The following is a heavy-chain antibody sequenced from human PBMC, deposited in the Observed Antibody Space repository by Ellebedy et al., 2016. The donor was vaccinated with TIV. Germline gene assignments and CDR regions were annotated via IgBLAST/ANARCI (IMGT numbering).Heavy chain of an antibody. Sequence: GESLKISCAASGFTVGTNYMNWIRQAPGKGLEWVSLIFGGGTTYYADSVKGRFTMSSDTSTTLVFLQITSLRAEDTAVYYCARDGGLGELLEGYFDSWGQGTLVTVSS. CDR2: IFGGGTT. CDR3: ARDGGLGELLEGYFDS. D-gene: IGHD3-10*01. V-gene: IGHV3-66*01. J-gene: IGHJ4*02. CDR1: GFTVGTNY.